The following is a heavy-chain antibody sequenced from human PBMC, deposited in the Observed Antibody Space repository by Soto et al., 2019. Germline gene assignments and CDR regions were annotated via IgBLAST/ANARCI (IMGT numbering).Heavy chain of an antibody. Sequence: GESLKISCKASGYTITNSWIGWVRQMPGKGLEWLGIIFPGDSHTRYNPSFQGQVTISADKSISTAYLQWSSLKASETAMYSCARPPYHSYDNYHHYSDYCGRGVLVTVYS. V-gene: IGHV5-51*01. CDR1: GYTITNSW. CDR2: IFPGDSHT. D-gene: IGHD3-22*01. J-gene: IGHJ4*02. CDR3: ARPPYHSYDNYHHYSDY.